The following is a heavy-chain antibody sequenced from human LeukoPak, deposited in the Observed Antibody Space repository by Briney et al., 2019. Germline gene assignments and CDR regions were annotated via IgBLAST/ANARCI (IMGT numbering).Heavy chain of an antibody. CDR1: GFTFSSYW. CDR3: VPGGLAVSGIDY. CDR2: ITPDGNDK. D-gene: IGHD6-19*01. V-gene: IGHV3-7*01. Sequence: PGGSLRLSCVASGFTFSSYWMSWVRQAPGKGLEWVANITPDGNDKYYVDSLKGRFTISRDNTKNSLYLQLNSLRTEDTAVYYCVPGGLAVSGIDYWGQGALVTVSS. J-gene: IGHJ4*02.